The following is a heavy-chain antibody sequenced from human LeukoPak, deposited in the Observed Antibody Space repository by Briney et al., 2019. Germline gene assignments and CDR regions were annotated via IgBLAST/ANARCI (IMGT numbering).Heavy chain of an antibody. J-gene: IGHJ3*02. Sequence: PGGSLRLSCAASGFTFDEYTMHWVRQAPGKGLEWVSLISWDGGSTYYADSVKGRFTISRDNSKNSLYLQMNSLRTEDTALYYCAKDRGRWLQFDAFDIWGQGTMVTVSS. CDR2: ISWDGGST. CDR1: GFTFDEYT. V-gene: IGHV3-43*01. D-gene: IGHD5-24*01. CDR3: AKDRGRWLQFDAFDI.